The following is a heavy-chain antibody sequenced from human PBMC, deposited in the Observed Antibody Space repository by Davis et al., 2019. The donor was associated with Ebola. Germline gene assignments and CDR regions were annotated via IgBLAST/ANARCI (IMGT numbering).Heavy chain of an antibody. D-gene: IGHD3-22*01. CDR1: GGSFSGYY. CDR3: ARIRAVYYYDSSGYSDAFDI. V-gene: IGHV4-34*01. J-gene: IGHJ3*02. CDR2: INHSGST. Sequence: MPSETLSLTCAVYGGSFSGYYWSWIRQPPGKGLEWIGEINHSGSTNYNPSLKSRVTISVDTSKNQFSLKLSSVTAADTAVYYCARIRAVYYYDSSGYSDAFDIWGQGTMVTVSS.